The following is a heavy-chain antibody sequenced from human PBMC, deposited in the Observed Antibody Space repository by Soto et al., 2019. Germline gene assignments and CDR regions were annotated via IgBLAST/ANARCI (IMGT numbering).Heavy chain of an antibody. Sequence: PGGSLRLSCAASGFTFRTYGMHWVRQAPGKGLEWVSLISYDGNNKYYADSVKGRFTISRDNSKNTLFLQMSSLRPEDTAVYYSATDLGSSTSFYMVHYGMDVWGKGTMVTVSS. J-gene: IGHJ6*04. D-gene: IGHD2-2*01. CDR2: ISYDGNNK. CDR3: ATDLGSSTSFYMVHYGMDV. CDR1: GFTFRTYG. V-gene: IGHV3-30*03.